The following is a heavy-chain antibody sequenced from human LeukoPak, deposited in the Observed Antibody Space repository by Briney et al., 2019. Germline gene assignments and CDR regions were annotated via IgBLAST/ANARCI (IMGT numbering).Heavy chain of an antibody. Sequence: SETLSLTCTVSGGSISSYYWSWIRQPPGKGLEWIGYIYYSGSTNYNPSLKSRVTISVDTSKNQFSLKLSSVTAADTAVYYCARAINFWSGYYTWGQGTLVTVSS. D-gene: IGHD3-3*01. CDR2: IYYSGST. J-gene: IGHJ5*02. CDR1: GGSISSYY. V-gene: IGHV4-59*08. CDR3: ARAINFWSGYYT.